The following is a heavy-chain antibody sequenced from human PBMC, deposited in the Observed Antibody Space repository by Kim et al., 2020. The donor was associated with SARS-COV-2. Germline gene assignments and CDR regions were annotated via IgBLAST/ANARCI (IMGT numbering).Heavy chain of an antibody. CDR3: ARRAGLVGATTGWFDP. CDR1: GYTFTSYG. J-gene: IGHJ5*02. CDR2: ISAYNGNT. Sequence: ASVKVSCKASGYTFTSYGISWVRQAPGQGLEWMGWISAYNGNTNYAQKLQGRVTMTTDTSTSTAYMELRSLRSDDTAVYYCARRAGLVGATTGWFDPWGQGTLVTVSS. D-gene: IGHD1-26*01. V-gene: IGHV1-18*04.